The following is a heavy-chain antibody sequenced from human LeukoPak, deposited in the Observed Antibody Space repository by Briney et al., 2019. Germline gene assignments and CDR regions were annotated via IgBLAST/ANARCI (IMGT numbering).Heavy chain of an antibody. D-gene: IGHD3-22*01. Sequence: SETLSLTCTVSGGSISSSSYYWGWIRQPPGKGLEWIGSIYYSGSTYYNPSLKSRVTISVDTSKNQFSLKLSSVTAADTAVYYCARPLYYYDSSGYHFCGQGTLVTVSS. CDR1: GGSISSSSYY. CDR3: ARPLYYYDSSGYHF. J-gene: IGHJ4*02. CDR2: IYYSGST. V-gene: IGHV4-39*01.